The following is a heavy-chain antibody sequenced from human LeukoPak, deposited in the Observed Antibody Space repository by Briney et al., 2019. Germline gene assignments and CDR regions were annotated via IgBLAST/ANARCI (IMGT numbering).Heavy chain of an antibody. D-gene: IGHD2-15*01. CDR1: GFIFSTYE. J-gene: IGHJ5*02. CDR3: AKEVTDTCYSCTDL. V-gene: IGHV3-48*03. CDR2: MSSSGTNI. Sequence: GGSLRLSCAASGFIFSTYEMNWVRQAPGKGLEWVSYMSSSGTNIDYADSVEGRFTISRDNTENSLYLQMNSQRVEDTAVYYCAKEVTDTCYSCTDLWGQGTLVTVSS.